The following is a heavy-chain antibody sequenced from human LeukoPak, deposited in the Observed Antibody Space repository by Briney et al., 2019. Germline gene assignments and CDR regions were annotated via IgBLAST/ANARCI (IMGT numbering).Heavy chain of an antibody. V-gene: IGHV3-21*01. J-gene: IGHJ4*02. CDR3: ASPPGGSGSYTY. CDR1: GFTFSSHS. CDR2: ISGCSSYI. D-gene: IGHD1-26*01. Sequence: GGSLRLSCAASGFTFSSHSMNWVRQAPGKGLEWVSSISGCSSYIYYADSVKGRFTISRDNAKNSLYLQMNSLRAEDTAVYYCASPPGGSGSYTYWGQGTLVTVSS.